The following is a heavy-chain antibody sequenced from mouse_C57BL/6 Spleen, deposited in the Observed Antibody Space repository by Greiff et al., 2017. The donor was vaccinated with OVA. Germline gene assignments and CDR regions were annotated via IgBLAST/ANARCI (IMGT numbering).Heavy chain of an antibody. J-gene: IGHJ4*01. CDR1: GYTFTSYG. CDR2: IYPRSGNT. CDR3: ARDSNRDYAMDY. V-gene: IGHV1-81*01. D-gene: IGHD2-5*01. Sequence: QVHVKQSGAELARPGASVKLSCKASGYTFTSYGISWVKQRTGQGLEWIGEIYPRSGNTYYNEKFKGKATLTADKSSSTAYMELRSLTSEDSAVYFCARDSNRDYAMDYWGQGTSVTVSS.